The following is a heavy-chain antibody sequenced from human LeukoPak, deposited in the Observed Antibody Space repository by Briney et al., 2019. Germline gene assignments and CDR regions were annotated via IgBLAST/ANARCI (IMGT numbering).Heavy chain of an antibody. J-gene: IGHJ4*02. CDR3: ARAGSRWSFDY. Sequence: SETLSLTCTVSGDSITKYYWTWIRQPPGKGLECIGYIYYRGNTNYRPSLKSRVTMSVDTSKNQFSLRLTSVTAADTAMYYCARAGSRWSFDYWGQGTLVTVST. CDR1: GDSITKYY. V-gene: IGHV4-59*01. CDR2: IYYRGNT. D-gene: IGHD6-13*01.